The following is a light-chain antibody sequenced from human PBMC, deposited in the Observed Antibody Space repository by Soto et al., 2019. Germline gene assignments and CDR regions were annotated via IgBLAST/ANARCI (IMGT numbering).Light chain of an antibody. CDR2: DAS. CDR1: QSVSND. CDR3: QQYNNWPFT. V-gene: IGKV3-15*01. J-gene: IGKJ3*01. Sequence: EIVLTQFPATLSVSQGERATLSCRASQSVSNDLAWYLQKPGQAPRLLIYDASNRATGIPAKFSGSGSGTEFTLTISSLQSEDCAVYYCQQYNNWPFTFGPGTKVDIK.